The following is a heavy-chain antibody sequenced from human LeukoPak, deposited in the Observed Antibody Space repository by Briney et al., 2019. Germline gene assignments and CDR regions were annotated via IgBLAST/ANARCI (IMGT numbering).Heavy chain of an antibody. CDR2: IYYSGST. J-gene: IGHJ4*02. D-gene: IGHD6-6*01. CDR3: SRGGDVAARPSDH. CDR1: GGSISSYF. V-gene: IGHV4-59*01. Sequence: SETLSLTCTVSGGSISSYFWSWVRQPPGKGLEWIGYIYYSGSTNYNPSLKSRVTISVDTSKNQFSLKLSSVTAADTAVYYCSRGGDVAARPSDHWGQGTLVTVSS.